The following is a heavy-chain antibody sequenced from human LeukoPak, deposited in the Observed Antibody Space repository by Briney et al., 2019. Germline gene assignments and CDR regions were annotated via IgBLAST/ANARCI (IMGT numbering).Heavy chain of an antibody. CDR2: MSYDGSER. Sequence: GGFLTLSCTASGFTLSRYGMHWVRQAPGKGLEWAGVMSYDGSERHYVDSVRGRFTISRDTSKNTLYLEMNSLKTEDTAVYYCAREADSGYYRTVDYWGQGTLVTVSS. CDR3: AREADSGYYRTVDY. J-gene: IGHJ4*02. V-gene: IGHV3-30-3*01. CDR1: GFTLSRYG. D-gene: IGHD3-10*01.